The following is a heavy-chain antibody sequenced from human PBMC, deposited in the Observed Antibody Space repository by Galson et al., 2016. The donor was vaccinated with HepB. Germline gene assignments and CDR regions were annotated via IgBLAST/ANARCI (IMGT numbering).Heavy chain of an antibody. CDR3: AKGVNQQHPYYFDS. CDR2: ISGSGDTA. V-gene: IGHV3-23*01. D-gene: IGHD1-14*01. Sequence: GSLRLSCAASGFTFSSYAMSWVRQAPGKGLEWVSAISGSGDTAFYTDSVKGRFTISRDNSENTLYLQMNSLRAGDTALYYCAKGVNQQHPYYFDSWGQGILVTVSS. CDR1: GFTFSSYA. J-gene: IGHJ4*02.